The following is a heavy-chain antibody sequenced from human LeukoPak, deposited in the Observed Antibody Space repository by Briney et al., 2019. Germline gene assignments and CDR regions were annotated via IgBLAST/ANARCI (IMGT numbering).Heavy chain of an antibody. J-gene: IGHJ4*02. V-gene: IGHV1-18*01. CDR1: GYTFTSYG. D-gene: IGHD6-19*01. CDR2: ISAYNGNT. Sequence: ASVKVSCRASGYTFTSYGISWVRQAPGQGLEWMGWISAYNGNTNYAQKLQGRVTMTTDTSTSTAYMELSRLRSDDTAVYYCAAHSSGWYTFDYWGQGTLVTVSS. CDR3: AAHSSGWYTFDY.